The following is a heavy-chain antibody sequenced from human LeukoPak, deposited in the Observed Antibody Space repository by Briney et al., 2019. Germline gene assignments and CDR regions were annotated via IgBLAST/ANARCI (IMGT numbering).Heavy chain of an antibody. CDR3: ASYSGSNVYYGY. D-gene: IGHD1-26*01. V-gene: IGHV4-4*07. CDR2: IYSSGGT. CDR1: GGSISSYY. Sequence: SETLSLTCTVSGGSISSYYWTWIRQPAGKGLEWIGRIYSSGGTNYNPSLKSRVTMSVDMSKNQFSLKLSSATAADTAVYYCASYSGSNVYYGYWGPGTLVTVSS. J-gene: IGHJ4*02.